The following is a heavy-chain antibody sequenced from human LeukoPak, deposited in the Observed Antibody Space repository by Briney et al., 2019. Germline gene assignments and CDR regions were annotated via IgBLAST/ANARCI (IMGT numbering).Heavy chain of an antibody. Sequence: GGSLRLSCAASGFTFSHAWMSWVRQAPGKGLEWVGRIKSKTDGGTTDYAAAVKGRFTISRDDSKNTLYLQMNSLKTEDTAVYYCTRFDLRTAQLHYYFYMDVWGKGTTVTVSS. CDR3: TRFDLRTAQLHYYFYMDV. V-gene: IGHV3-15*01. CDR1: GFTFSHAW. CDR2: IKSKTDGGTT. J-gene: IGHJ6*03. D-gene: IGHD5-18*01.